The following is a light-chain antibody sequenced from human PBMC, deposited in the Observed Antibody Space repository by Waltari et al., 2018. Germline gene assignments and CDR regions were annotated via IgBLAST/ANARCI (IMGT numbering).Light chain of an antibody. Sequence: DIQMTQSPSSLSASVGDRVTIPCRASQSISGYLNWYQQKPRKAPKVLISATTSLQSGVPSRFSGSGSGTDFTLTITSLQPEDFASDYCQQSYRTPPLTFGGGTKVEIK. V-gene: IGKV1-39*01. J-gene: IGKJ4*01. CDR1: QSISGY. CDR3: QQSYRTPPLT. CDR2: ATT.